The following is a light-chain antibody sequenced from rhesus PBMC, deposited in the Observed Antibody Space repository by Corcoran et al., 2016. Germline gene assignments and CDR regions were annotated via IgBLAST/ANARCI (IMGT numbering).Light chain of an antibody. CDR3: CSYTTSNSYI. CDR1: NNDIGGNEY. Sequence: QAAPTQSPSVSGSPGQSVTISCIGSNNDIGGNEYVSWYHQHPGKAPKLMIFGVTRRPSGVSDRFSGSKSGNTASLTISGLQAEDDGDYYCCSYTTSNSYIFGPGTRLTVL. V-gene: IGLV2S7*01. J-gene: IGLJ1*01. CDR2: GVT.